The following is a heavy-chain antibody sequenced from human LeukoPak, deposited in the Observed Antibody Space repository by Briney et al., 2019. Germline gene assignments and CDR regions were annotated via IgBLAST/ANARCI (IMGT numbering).Heavy chain of an antibody. CDR3: ARGGYSYRHIKYYFDY. D-gene: IGHD5-18*01. CDR2: IYYSGST. Sequence: SQTLSLTCTVSGGSISSGGYYWSWIRQHPGKGLEWIGYIYYSGSTYYNPSLKGRVTISVDTSKNQFSLKLSSVTAADTAVYYCARGGYSYRHIKYYFDYWGQGTLVTVSS. CDR1: GGSISSGGYY. V-gene: IGHV4-31*03. J-gene: IGHJ4*02.